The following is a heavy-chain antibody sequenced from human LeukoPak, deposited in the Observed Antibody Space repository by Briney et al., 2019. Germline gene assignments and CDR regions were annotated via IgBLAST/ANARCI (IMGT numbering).Heavy chain of an antibody. V-gene: IGHV1-8*03. CDR2: MNPNSGNT. J-gene: IGHJ6*03. CDR1: GYTFTSYD. D-gene: IGHD3-9*01. Sequence: ASVKVSCKASGYTFTSYDINWVRQATGQGLEWMGWMNPNSGNTGYAQKFQGRVTITRNTSISTACMELSSLRSEDTAVYYCARGLVPRRLAFHYYYYYMDVWGKGTTVTVSS. CDR3: ARGLVPRRLAFHYYYYYMDV.